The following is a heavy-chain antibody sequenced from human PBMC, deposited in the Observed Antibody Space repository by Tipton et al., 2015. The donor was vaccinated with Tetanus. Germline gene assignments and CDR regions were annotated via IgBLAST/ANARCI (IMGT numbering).Heavy chain of an antibody. V-gene: IGHV3-33*03. Sequence: SLRLSCAMSAFRFTKNCMHWVRQAPGKGLEWVAFIWFDGSVKFYGNSVKGRFTISRDTSKDMLYLQMNSLRAEDTAVYYCAKDMRGGSAYSGWFGVWGQGTPVTVSS. CDR1: AFRFTKNC. J-gene: IGHJ5*02. CDR2: IWFDGSVK. CDR3: AKDMRGGSAYSGWFGV. D-gene: IGHD2-15*01.